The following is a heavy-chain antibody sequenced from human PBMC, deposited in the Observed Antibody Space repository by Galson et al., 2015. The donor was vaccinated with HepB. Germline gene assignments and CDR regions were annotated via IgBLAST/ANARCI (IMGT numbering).Heavy chain of an antibody. J-gene: IGHJ3*02. CDR1: GITFTSYA. CDR3: TKWPVWGSYRFGDAFDI. V-gene: IGHV3-23*01. CDR2: IIGSGGST. D-gene: IGHD3-16*02. Sequence: SLRLSCAASGITFTSYAMSWVRQAPGKGLEWVSGIIGSGGSTYYADSVEGRFTISRDNSKNTLFLQMNNVRAEDTAVYYRTKWPVWGSYRFGDAFDIWGQGTTVSVSS.